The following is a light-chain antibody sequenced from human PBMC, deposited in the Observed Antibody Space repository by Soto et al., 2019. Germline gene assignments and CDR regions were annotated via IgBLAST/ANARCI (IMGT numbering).Light chain of an antibody. CDR1: QSVSTNN. J-gene: IGKJ1*01. CDR2: GAS. CDR3: QQYGSSPPT. Sequence: EIVLTQSPGTLALSPGERATLSCRASQSVSTNNLAWYQRKPGQAPRLLIYGASSRATASPARFSGSGSGTDFTLTITRLEPEDFAVYYCQQYGSSPPTFGQGTKVESK. V-gene: IGKV3-20*01.